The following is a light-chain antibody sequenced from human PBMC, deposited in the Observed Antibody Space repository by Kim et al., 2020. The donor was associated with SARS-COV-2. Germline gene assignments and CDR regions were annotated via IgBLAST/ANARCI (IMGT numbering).Light chain of an antibody. CDR2: DAS. CDR1: LGINNN. Sequence: DIQMSQSPPSLSASVGDRVTITCRASLGINNNVAWFQQKPGKAPKSLIYDASTLESGVPSKFSGSGSGTDFTLTISGLQPEDIATYYCQQYYNRPPTFGQGTKLEI. V-gene: IGKV1-16*02. CDR3: QQYYNRPPT. J-gene: IGKJ2*01.